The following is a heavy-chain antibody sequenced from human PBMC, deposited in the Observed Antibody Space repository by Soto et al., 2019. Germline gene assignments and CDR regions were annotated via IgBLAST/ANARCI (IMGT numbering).Heavy chain of an antibody. Sequence: SLRLSCAASGFTFNSYAMHWVRQAPGKGLEWVAFISYDGSNKYYADSVKGRITVSRDNSKNTLYLQMNSLRAEDTAIYYCASPIDTSSWSSIGSWGQGTLVTVSS. CDR3: ASPIDTSSWSSIGS. J-gene: IGHJ4*02. CDR1: GFTFNSYA. D-gene: IGHD6-13*01. CDR2: ISYDGSNK. V-gene: IGHV3-30-3*01.